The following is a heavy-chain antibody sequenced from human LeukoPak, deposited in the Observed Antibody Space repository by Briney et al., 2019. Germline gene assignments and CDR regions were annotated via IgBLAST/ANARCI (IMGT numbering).Heavy chain of an antibody. D-gene: IGHD5-18*01. J-gene: IGHJ6*03. CDR1: GGSISSYY. CDR3: ARTTEGGYTYGYFYYYYMDV. Sequence: QPSETLSLTCTVSGGSISSYYWSWIRQPPGKGLEWIGYIYYSGSTNYNPSLKSRVTVSVDTSKNQFSLKLTSVTAADTAVYYCARTTEGGYTYGYFYYYYMDVWGKGTTVTISS. V-gene: IGHV4-59*01. CDR2: IYYSGST.